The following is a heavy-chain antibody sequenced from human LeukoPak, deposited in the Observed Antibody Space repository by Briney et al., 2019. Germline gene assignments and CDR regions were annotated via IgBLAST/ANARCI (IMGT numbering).Heavy chain of an antibody. D-gene: IGHD6-13*01. Sequence: NTSETLSLTCTVSGGSISTGGYYWSWIRQPPGKGLEWIGTIYHSGSTYYNPSLKSRVTISVDTSKNQFSLKLSSVTAADTAVYYCARQQLLLIAAAGIGAFDIWGQGTMVTVSS. CDR1: GGSISTGGYY. CDR2: IYHSGST. J-gene: IGHJ3*02. CDR3: ARQQLLLIAAAGIGAFDI. V-gene: IGHV4-39*01.